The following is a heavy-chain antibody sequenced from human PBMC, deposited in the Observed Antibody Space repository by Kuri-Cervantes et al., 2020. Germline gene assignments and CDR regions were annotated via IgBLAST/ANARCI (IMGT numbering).Heavy chain of an antibody. CDR1: GYTFTSYG. Sequence: ASVKVSCKASGYTFTSYGISWVRQAPGQGLEWMGWISAYNGNTNYAQKFQGRVTMTTDTSTSTAYMELSSLRSEDTAVYYCARVGGYCSSTSCYTSWGYYYYGMDVWGQGTTVTVSS. V-gene: IGHV1-18*01. J-gene: IGHJ6*02. D-gene: IGHD2-2*02. CDR3: ARVGGYCSSTSCYTSWGYYYYGMDV. CDR2: ISAYNGNT.